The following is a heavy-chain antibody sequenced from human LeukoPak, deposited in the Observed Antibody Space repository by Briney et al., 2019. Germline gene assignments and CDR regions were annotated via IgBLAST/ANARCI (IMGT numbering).Heavy chain of an antibody. CDR3: ARGISYYYDSSGYYYFDY. CDR2: ISSSGSTI. D-gene: IGHD3-22*01. Sequence: PGGSLRLSCAASGFTFSSYAMSWIRQAPGKGLEWVSYISSSGSTIYYADSVKGRFTISRDNAKNSLYLQMNSLRAEDTAVYYCARGISYYYDSSGYYYFDYWGQGTLVTVSS. CDR1: GFTFSSYA. V-gene: IGHV3-11*04. J-gene: IGHJ4*02.